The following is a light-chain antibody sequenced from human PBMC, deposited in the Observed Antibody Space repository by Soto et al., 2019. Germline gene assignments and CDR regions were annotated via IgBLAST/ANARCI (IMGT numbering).Light chain of an antibody. V-gene: IGKV1-5*01. J-gene: IGKJ1*01. CDR2: DAS. CDR1: QSISSW. CDR3: KLHDNHSGA. Sequence: ASQSISSWLAWYQQKPGKAPKLLIYDASSLESGVPSRFSGIGSGTELSITISSRLPDDLDTRYRKLHDNHSGAFAQGTKVDIK.